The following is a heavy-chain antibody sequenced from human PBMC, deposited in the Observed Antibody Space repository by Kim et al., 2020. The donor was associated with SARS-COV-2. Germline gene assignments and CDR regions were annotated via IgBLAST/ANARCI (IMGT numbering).Heavy chain of an antibody. J-gene: IGHJ5*02. CDR3: ARVSVTMVRGPTIGGWFDP. V-gene: IGHV5-51*01. CDR1: GYSFTSYW. D-gene: IGHD3-10*01. Sequence: GESLKISCKGSGYSFTSYWIGWVRQMPGKGLEWMGIIYPGDSDTRYSPSFQGQVTISADKSISTAYLQWSSLKASDTAMYYCARVSVTMVRGPTIGGWFDPWGQGTLVTVSS. CDR2: IYPGDSDT.